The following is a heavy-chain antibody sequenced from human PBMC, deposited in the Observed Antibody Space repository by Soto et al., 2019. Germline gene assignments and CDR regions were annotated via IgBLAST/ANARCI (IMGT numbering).Heavy chain of an antibody. Sequence: QVQLVESGGGVVQPGTSLRLSCVGSGFTFRSFVIHWVRQAPGKGLAWVALTSYDGSNKYYDDSVKGRFTISRDNSRNTVDLQMDSLKLEDTALYYCARWGTTGGLAVWGQGTLVSVSS. CDR1: GFTFRSFV. V-gene: IGHV3-30*19. D-gene: IGHD3-16*01. J-gene: IGHJ4*02. CDR3: ARWGTTGGLAV. CDR2: TSYDGSNK.